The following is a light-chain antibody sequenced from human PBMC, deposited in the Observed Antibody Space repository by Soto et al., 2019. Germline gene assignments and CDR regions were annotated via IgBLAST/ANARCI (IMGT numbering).Light chain of an antibody. V-gene: IGKV1-5*03. CDR3: QHYNSYSEA. Sequence: DIQMTQSPSTLSGSVGDRVTITCRASQTISSRLAWYQQKPGKAPKLLTYKASTLKSGVPSRFSGSGSGTEFTRTISSLQPDDFETDYCQHYNSYSEAFGQGTKVDI. J-gene: IGKJ1*01. CDR2: KAS. CDR1: QTISSR.